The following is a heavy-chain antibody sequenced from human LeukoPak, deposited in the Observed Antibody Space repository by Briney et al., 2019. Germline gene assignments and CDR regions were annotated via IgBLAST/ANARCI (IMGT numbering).Heavy chain of an antibody. CDR2: ISGSGDST. V-gene: IGHV3-23*01. Sequence: GGSLRLSCAASGFTFSSYAMSWVRQAPGKGLEWVSAISGSGDSTYYADSVKGRFTISRDKAKNSLYLQMNSLRAEDTAVYYCARGPSGYHNTGGQGTLVTVSS. D-gene: IGHD5-12*01. CDR1: GFTFSSYA. J-gene: IGHJ4*02. CDR3: ARGPSGYHNT.